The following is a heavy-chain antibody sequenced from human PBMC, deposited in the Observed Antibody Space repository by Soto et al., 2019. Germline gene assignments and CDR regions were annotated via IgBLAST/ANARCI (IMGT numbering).Heavy chain of an antibody. J-gene: IGHJ4*02. Sequence: QVQLVQSGAEVKKPGASVKVSCKASGYTFTSYDINWVRQATGQGLEWMGWMNPNSGNTGYAQKFQGRVTMTRNTSISTAYMELRSLRSEDTAVYYCARGPYSSGWYPGDYWGQGTLVTVSS. CDR1: GYTFTSYD. V-gene: IGHV1-8*01. CDR2: MNPNSGNT. CDR3: ARGPYSSGWYPGDY. D-gene: IGHD6-19*01.